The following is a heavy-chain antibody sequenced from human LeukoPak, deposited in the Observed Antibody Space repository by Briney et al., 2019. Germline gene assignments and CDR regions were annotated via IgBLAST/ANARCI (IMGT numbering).Heavy chain of an antibody. CDR1: GFTFDAYA. CDR3: AKVYATLSYGMDV. Sequence: GGSLRLYCAASGFTFDAYAMHWVRQAPGRGLEWVSGISSKTGITGYADSVRGRFTIPRDDAKNFLYLQMDSLRVEDTALYYCAKVYATLSYGMDVWGQGTTVTVSS. CDR2: ISSKTGIT. D-gene: IGHD3-10*01. V-gene: IGHV3-9*01. J-gene: IGHJ6*02.